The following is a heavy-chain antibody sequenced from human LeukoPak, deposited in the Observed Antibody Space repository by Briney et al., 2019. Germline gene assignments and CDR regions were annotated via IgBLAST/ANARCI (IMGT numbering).Heavy chain of an antibody. Sequence: SETLSLTCAVYGGSFSGYYWSWIRQPPGKGLEWIGEINHSGSTNYNPSLKSRVTISVDTSKNQFSLKLSSVTAADTVVYYCARSRVSSGYYYYYGMDVWGQGTRSPSP. CDR1: GGSFSGYY. V-gene: IGHV4-34*01. CDR3: ARSRVSSGYYYYYGMDV. CDR2: INHSGST. D-gene: IGHD3-22*01. J-gene: IGHJ6*02.